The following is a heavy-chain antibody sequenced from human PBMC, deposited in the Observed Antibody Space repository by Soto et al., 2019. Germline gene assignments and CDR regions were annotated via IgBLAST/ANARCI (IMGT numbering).Heavy chain of an antibody. V-gene: IGHV3-30*03. CDR1: GFTFSSSG. J-gene: IGHJ5*02. Sequence: GSLRLSCAASGFTFSSSGMHWVRQAPGKGLEWVAVISYDGSNKYYADSVKGRFTISRDNSKNTLYLQMNSLRAEDTAVYYCARPPRGGYYYVGSWFDPWGQGTLVTVSS. CDR2: ISYDGSNK. CDR3: ARPPRGGYYYVGSWFDP. D-gene: IGHD3-22*01.